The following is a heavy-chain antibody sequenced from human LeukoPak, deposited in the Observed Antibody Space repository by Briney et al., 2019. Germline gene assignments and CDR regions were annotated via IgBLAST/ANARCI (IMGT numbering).Heavy chain of an antibody. CDR3: ARVGSKDWFDP. CDR1: GFTFSSYS. D-gene: IGHD1-26*01. J-gene: IGHJ5*02. CDR2: INHSGST. V-gene: IGHV4-34*01. Sequence: GSLRLSCAASGFTFSSYSMNWVRQPPGKGLKWIGEINHSGSTNYNPSLKSRVTISVDTSKNQFSLKLSSVTAADTAVYYCARVGSKDWFDPWGQGTLVTVSS.